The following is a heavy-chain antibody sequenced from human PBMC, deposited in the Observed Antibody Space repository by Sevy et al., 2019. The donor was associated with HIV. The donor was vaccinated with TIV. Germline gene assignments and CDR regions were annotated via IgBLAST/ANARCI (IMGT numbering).Heavy chain of an antibody. V-gene: IGHV3-23*01. CDR2: ISGSGGST. CDR1: GFTFSSYA. Sequence: GGSLRLSCAASGFTFSSYAMSWVRQAPGKGLEWVSAISGSGGSTYYADSVKGRFTISRDNSKNTLYLQMNSLGAEDTAVYYCAKDPGMTTVVTPGVDFDYYYGMDVWGQGTTVTVSS. D-gene: IGHD4-17*01. J-gene: IGHJ6*02. CDR3: AKDPGMTTVVTPGVDFDYYYGMDV.